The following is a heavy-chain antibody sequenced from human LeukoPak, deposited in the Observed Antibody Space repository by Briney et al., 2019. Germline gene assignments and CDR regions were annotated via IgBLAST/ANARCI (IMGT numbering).Heavy chain of an antibody. CDR2: IYYSGST. Sequence: KPSETLSLTCTVSGGSISSSSYYWGWIRQPPGKGLEWIGGIYYSGSTYYNPSLKSRVTISVDTSKNQFSLKLSSVTAADTAVYYCARDPNYDSSGYYYYGMDVWGQGTTVTVSS. D-gene: IGHD3-22*01. CDR1: GGSISSSSYY. J-gene: IGHJ6*02. CDR3: ARDPNYDSSGYYYYGMDV. V-gene: IGHV4-39*07.